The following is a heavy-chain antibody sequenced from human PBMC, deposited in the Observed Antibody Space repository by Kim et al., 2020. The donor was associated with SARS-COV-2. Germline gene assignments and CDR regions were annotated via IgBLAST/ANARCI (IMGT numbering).Heavy chain of an antibody. J-gene: IGHJ5*02. Sequence: ASVKVSCKASGYTFDTFSLYWLRQAPGQRFEWMGWINGGNGNRRYSQNFQGRVAFTRDASATTAFMELTSLTFKDTAVYYGARVGSGSYNWLDPLGQGTL. CDR3: ARVGSGSYNWLDP. CDR2: INGGNGNR. V-gene: IGHV1-3*01. D-gene: IGHD3-10*01. CDR1: GYTFDTFS.